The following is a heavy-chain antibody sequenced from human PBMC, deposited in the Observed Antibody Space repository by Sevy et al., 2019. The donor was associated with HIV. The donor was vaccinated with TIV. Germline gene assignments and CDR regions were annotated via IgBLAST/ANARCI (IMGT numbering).Heavy chain of an antibody. J-gene: IGHJ4*02. CDR2: IWYDGSKI. V-gene: IGHV3-33*06. Sequence: GGSLRLSCAASGFTFSNYAMHWVRQAPGKGLAWVALIWYDGSKIFYADSVKGRFTISRDNSESTLYLQMNSLRAEDTALYYCAKGGPNSGYDYYFDYWGQGTLVTVSS. D-gene: IGHD5-12*01. CDR1: GFTFSNYA. CDR3: AKGGPNSGYDYYFDY.